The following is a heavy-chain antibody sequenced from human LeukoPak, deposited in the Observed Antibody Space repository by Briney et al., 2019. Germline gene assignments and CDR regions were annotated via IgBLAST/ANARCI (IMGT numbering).Heavy chain of an antibody. CDR1: GGTFSSYA. D-gene: IGHD5-18*01. V-gene: IGHV1-69*04. Sequence: SVKVSCKASGGTFSSYAISWVRQAPGQGLEWMGRIIPILGIANYAQKFQGRVTITADISTSTAYMELSSLRSEDTAVYYCARDVDTAMVTGLAFDIWGQGTMVTVSS. J-gene: IGHJ3*02. CDR2: IIPILGIA. CDR3: ARDVDTAMVTGLAFDI.